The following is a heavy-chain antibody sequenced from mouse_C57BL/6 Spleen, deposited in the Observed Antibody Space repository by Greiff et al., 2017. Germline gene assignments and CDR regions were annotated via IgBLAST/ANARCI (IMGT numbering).Heavy chain of an antibody. J-gene: IGHJ3*01. Sequence: QVQLQQPGAELVKPGASVKMSCKASGYTFTSYWITWVKQRPGQGLEWIGDIYPGSGSTNYNEKFKSKATLTVDTSSSTAYMQLSSLTSEDSAVYYCARRVYYSKGGFAYWGQGTLVTVSA. V-gene: IGHV1-55*01. CDR2: IYPGSGST. D-gene: IGHD2-5*01. CDR1: GYTFTSYW. CDR3: ARRVYYSKGGFAY.